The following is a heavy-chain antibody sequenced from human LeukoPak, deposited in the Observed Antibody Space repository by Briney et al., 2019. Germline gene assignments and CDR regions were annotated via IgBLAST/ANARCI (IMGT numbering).Heavy chain of an antibody. CDR1: GGSISSSNW. Sequence: KPSGTLSLTCAVSGGSISSSNWWSWVRQPPGKGLEWIGEMNHSGSTNYNPSLKSRVTISVDKSKNQFSLKLSSVTAADTAVYYCASRDRGSSGYGDFDYWGQGTLATVSS. J-gene: IGHJ4*02. D-gene: IGHD3-22*01. CDR2: MNHSGST. V-gene: IGHV4-4*02. CDR3: ASRDRGSSGYGDFDY.